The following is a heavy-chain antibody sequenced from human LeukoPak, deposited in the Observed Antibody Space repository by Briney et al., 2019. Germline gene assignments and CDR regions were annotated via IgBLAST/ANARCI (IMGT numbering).Heavy chain of an antibody. V-gene: IGHV3-11*05. J-gene: IGHJ5*02. CDR1: GFTFSDYY. CDR3: ARDRGSFYRERSGWFDP. CDR2: ISSSSTYT. D-gene: IGHD1-26*01. Sequence: GGSLRLSCAASGFTFSDYYMSWIRQAPGKGLEWVSYISSSSTYTNSADSVKGRFTISRDNAKNSLYLQMNSLRAEDTAVYYCARDRGSFYRERSGWFDPWGQGTLVTVSS.